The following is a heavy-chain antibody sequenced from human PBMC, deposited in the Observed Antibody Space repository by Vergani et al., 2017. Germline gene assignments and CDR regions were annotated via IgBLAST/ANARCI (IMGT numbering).Heavy chain of an antibody. D-gene: IGHD2-15*01. CDR3: TSDRPRSEGHCHDY. J-gene: IGHJ4*02. CDR2: ITSEIDGGGR. CDR1: GFNFAGAW. Sequence: EVQLVESGGTLVKPGGSLRLSCAASGFNFAGAWMSWVRQAPGKGLEWVGPITSEIDGGGRDYAAPVKGRVSISRDVQGNTLYLQMISLKFEDTAVYFCTSDRPRSEGHCHDYWGQGTQVTVSS. V-gene: IGHV3-15*02.